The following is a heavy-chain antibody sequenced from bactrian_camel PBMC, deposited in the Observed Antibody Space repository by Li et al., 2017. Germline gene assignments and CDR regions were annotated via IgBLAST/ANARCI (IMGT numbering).Heavy chain of an antibody. CDR2: ITSLPSLFRTA. D-gene: IGHD3*01. CDR1: GITFSRHD. Sequence: DVQLVESGGGLVQPGESLRLSCVASGITFSRHDMSWVRQPPGKEVEWVAGITSLPSLFRTASYADSVKGRFTISKDNAKNTLYLQMNSLKPEDTAMYYCAADRSRMTTMQTLGFTPRYWGQGTQVTVS. J-gene: IGHJ4*01. CDR3: AADRSRMTTMQTLGFTPRY. V-gene: IGHV3S40*01.